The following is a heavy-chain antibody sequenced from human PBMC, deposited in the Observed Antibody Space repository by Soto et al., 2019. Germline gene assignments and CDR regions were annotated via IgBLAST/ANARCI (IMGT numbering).Heavy chain of an antibody. CDR2: ISYDGSNK. V-gene: IGHV3-30*18. Sequence: ESGGGVVQPGRSLRLSCAASGFTFSSYGMHWVRQAPGKGLEWVAVISYDGSNKYYADSVKGRFTISRDNSKNTLYLQMNSLRAEDTAVYYCAKDTGPDFWSGSYYFDYWGQGTLVTVSS. D-gene: IGHD3-3*01. CDR3: AKDTGPDFWSGSYYFDY. J-gene: IGHJ4*02. CDR1: GFTFSSYG.